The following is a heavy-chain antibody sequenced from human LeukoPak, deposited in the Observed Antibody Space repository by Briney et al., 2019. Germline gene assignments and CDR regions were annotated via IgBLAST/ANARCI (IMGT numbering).Heavy chain of an antibody. Sequence: GGSLRLSCAASGFTFSSNAMSWVRQAPGKGLEWVSAISATGGSTHSADSVKGRFTISRDSSKNTLYLQMNSLRAEDTAVYYCAKVGSEGGIDYWGQGTLVTVSS. CDR3: AKVGSEGGIDY. D-gene: IGHD3-10*01. CDR1: GFTFSSNA. CDR2: ISATGGST. J-gene: IGHJ4*02. V-gene: IGHV3-23*01.